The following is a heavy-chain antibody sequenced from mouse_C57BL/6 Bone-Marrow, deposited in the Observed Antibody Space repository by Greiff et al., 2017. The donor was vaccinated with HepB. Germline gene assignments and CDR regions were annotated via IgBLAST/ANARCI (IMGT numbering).Heavy chain of an antibody. J-gene: IGHJ4*01. CDR3: ARHPAYYSNSYAMDY. Sequence: EVHLVESGGDLVKPGGSLKLSCAASGFTFSSYGMSWVRQTPDKRLEWVATISSGGSYTYYPDSVKGRFTISRDNAKNTLYLQMSSLKSEDTALYYCARHPAYYSNSYAMDYWGQGTSVTVSS. V-gene: IGHV5-6*01. D-gene: IGHD2-5*01. CDR2: ISSGGSYT. CDR1: GFTFSSYG.